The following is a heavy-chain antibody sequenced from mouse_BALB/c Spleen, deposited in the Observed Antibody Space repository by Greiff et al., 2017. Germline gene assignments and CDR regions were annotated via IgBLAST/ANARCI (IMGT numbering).Heavy chain of an antibody. CDR1: GFTFSSYG. Sequence: EVQLVESGGDLVKPGGSLKLSCAASGFTFSSYGMSWVRPTPDKRLEWVATISSGGSYTYYPDSVKGRFTISRDNAKNTLYLQMSSLKSEDTAMYYCARHREPSPSYAMDYWGQGTSVTVSS. D-gene: IGHD6-1*01. J-gene: IGHJ4*01. CDR3: ARHREPSPSYAMDY. V-gene: IGHV5-6*01. CDR2: ISSGGSYT.